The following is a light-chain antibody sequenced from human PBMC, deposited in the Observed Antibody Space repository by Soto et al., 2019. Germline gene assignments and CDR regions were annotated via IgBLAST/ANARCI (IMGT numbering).Light chain of an antibody. CDR2: GAS. J-gene: IGKJ5*01. V-gene: IGKV3-15*01. CDR3: QQYNNWPPQIT. CDR1: QSVSSN. Sequence: EIVMMQSPATLSVSPGERATLSCRAGQSVSSNLAWYQQKPGQAPRLLIYGASTRATGIPARFSGSGSGTEFTLTINRLQSEDFAVYYCQQYNNWPPQITFGQGTRLEIK.